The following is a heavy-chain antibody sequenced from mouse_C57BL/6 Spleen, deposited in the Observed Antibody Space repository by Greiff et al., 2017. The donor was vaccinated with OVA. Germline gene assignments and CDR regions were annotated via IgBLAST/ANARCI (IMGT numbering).Heavy chain of an antibody. Sequence: QVQLQQSGPELVKPGASVKISCKASGYAFSSSWMNWVKQRPGKGLEWIGRIYPGDGDTNYNGKFKGKATLTADKSSSTAYMQRSSLTSEDSAVYFCARGDGYWFAYWGQGTLVTVSA. J-gene: IGHJ3*01. V-gene: IGHV1-82*01. CDR3: ARGDGYWFAY. D-gene: IGHD2-3*01. CDR2: IYPGDGDT. CDR1: GYAFSSSW.